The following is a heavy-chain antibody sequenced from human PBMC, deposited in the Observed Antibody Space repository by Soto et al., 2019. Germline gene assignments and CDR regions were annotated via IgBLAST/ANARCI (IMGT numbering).Heavy chain of an antibody. J-gene: IGHJ4*02. V-gene: IGHV3-23*01. CDR2: ISGSGGST. CDR1: GFTFSSYA. CDR3: AKGPDIVVVPAAGYYFDY. D-gene: IGHD2-2*01. Sequence: GGSLRLSCAASGFTFSSYAMSWVRQAPGKGLEWVAVISGSGGSTYYADSVKGRFTISRDNSKNTLYLQMNSLRAEDTAVYYCAKGPDIVVVPAAGYYFDYWGQGALVTVSS.